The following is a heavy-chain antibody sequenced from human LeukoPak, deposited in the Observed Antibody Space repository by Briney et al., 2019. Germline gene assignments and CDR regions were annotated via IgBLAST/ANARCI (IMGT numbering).Heavy chain of an antibody. Sequence: PSETLSLTCTVSGGSISSYYWSWIRQPPGKGLEWIGHIYGSGSTNYNPSLKSRVTLSVDTSKNQFSLKLSSVTAVDTAVYYCAREGTSGTHLNWFDPWGQGTLVTVSS. CDR1: GGSISSYY. D-gene: IGHD1-1*01. CDR2: IYGSGST. J-gene: IGHJ5*02. V-gene: IGHV4-59*01. CDR3: AREGTSGTHLNWFDP.